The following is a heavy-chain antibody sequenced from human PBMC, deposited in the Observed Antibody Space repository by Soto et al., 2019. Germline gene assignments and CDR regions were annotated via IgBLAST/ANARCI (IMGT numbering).Heavy chain of an antibody. J-gene: IGHJ6*02. CDR3: AKTGEGNRKYYYYGMDV. CDR1: GFTFSSYG. Sequence: QVQLVESGGGVVQPGRSLRLSCAASGFTFSSYGMHWVRQAPGKGLEWVAVKSYDGSNKYYADSVKGRFTISRDNSKNTLYLQMNSLRAEDTAVYYCAKTGEGNRKYYYYGMDVWGQGTTVTVSS. V-gene: IGHV3-30*18. CDR2: KSYDGSNK. D-gene: IGHD1-1*01.